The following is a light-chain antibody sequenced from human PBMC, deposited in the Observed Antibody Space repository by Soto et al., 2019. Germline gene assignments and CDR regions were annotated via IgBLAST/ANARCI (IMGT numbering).Light chain of an antibody. J-gene: IGKJ4*01. V-gene: IGKV3-11*01. CDR1: QSVSSY. CDR2: DAS. CDR3: QQRSNWRLT. Sequence: EIVLTQSPATLSLSPCERATLSFRASQSVSSYLAWYQQKPGQAPRLLIYDASNRATGIPARFSGSGSGTDFTLTISSLEPEDFAVYYCQQRSNWRLTFGGGTKVDIK.